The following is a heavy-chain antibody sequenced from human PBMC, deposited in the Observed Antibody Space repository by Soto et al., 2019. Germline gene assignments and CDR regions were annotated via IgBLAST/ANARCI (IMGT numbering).Heavy chain of an antibody. D-gene: IGHD1-26*01. V-gene: IGHV1-46*01. CDR3: ASRPVGATAYFDY. CDR2: INPSGGST. J-gene: IGHJ4*02. CDR1: GYTFTSYY. Sequence: GASVKVSCKASGYTFTSYYMHWVRQAPGQGLEWMGIINPSGGSTSYAQKFQGRVTMTRDTSTSTVYMELSSLRSEDTAVYYCASRPVGATAYFDYWGQGTLVTVS.